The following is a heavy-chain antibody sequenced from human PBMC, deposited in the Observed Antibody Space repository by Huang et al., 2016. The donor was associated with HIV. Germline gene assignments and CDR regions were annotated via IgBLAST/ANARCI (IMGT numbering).Heavy chain of an antibody. CDR2: ISASNGDT. CDR3: ARDPKYHRIGYYRQRRGIDI. D-gene: IGHD3-22*01. V-gene: IGHV1-18*01. Sequence: QIQLMQSGPELKQPGASVKVSCKASGYTFTSYGITWVRQAPGQGPEWMGWISASNGDTEYAQKFQGRVSVNTYTSTNIAYMELRSLRSDDTAKYYCARDPKYHRIGYYRQRRGIDIWGQGTMVIVSS. CDR1: GYTFTSYG. J-gene: IGHJ3*02.